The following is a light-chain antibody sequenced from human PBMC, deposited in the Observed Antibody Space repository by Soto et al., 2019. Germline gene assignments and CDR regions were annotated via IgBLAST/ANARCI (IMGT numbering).Light chain of an antibody. Sequence: DIQMTQSPSTLSASVGDRVIITCRASESISNWLAWYQQKPGKAPNLLIYKASSLKSGVPLRCSGSGSGTEFTLTINSLQPDDFATYYCQQYDTYWTFGQGNKVEFK. CDR3: QQYDTYWT. CDR1: ESISNW. CDR2: KAS. J-gene: IGKJ1*01. V-gene: IGKV1-5*03.